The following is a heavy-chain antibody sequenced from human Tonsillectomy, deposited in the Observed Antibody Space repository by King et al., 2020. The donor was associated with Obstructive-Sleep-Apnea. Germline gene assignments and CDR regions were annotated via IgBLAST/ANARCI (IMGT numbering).Heavy chain of an antibody. Sequence: QLQESGPGLVKPSQTLSLTCTVSGDSISSGDYYWSWIRQPPGKGLEWSGYIYNSGNSYYNPSLKSRVTISVDTSKNQISLKLSSVTGADTAVYYCAREYCSGGSCSLAYWGQGTLVTVSS. CDR3: AREYCSGGSCSLAY. CDR2: IYNSGNS. J-gene: IGHJ4*02. V-gene: IGHV4-30-4*01. CDR1: GDSISSGDYY. D-gene: IGHD2-15*01.